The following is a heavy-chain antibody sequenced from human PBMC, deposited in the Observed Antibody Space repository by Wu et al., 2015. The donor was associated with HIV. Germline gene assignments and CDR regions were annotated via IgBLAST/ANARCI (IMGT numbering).Heavy chain of an antibody. CDR2: IIPIFGTA. CDR1: GYTFTGYY. D-gene: IGHD3-10*01. Sequence: QVQLVQSGAEVKKPGASVKVSCKASGYTFTGYYMHWVRQAPGQGLEWMGGIIPIFGTANYAQKFQGRVTITTDESTSTAYMELSSLRSEDTAVYYCAREAGGMDVWGQGTTVTVSS. CDR3: AREAGGMDV. J-gene: IGHJ6*02. V-gene: IGHV1-69*01.